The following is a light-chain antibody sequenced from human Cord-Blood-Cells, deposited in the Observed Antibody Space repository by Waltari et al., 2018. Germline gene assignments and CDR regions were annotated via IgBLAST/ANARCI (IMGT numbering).Light chain of an antibody. CDR1: QSVLYSSNNKNY. V-gene: IGKV4-1*01. CDR2: WAP. J-gene: IGKJ1*01. Sequence: EIVMTQSPDSLAVALGERGTINCKSSQSVLYSSNNKNYLAWYQQKPAQPPKLLIYWAPTRESGVPDRFSRSGSGTDFTLTISSLQAEDVAVYYCQQYYSTPPTFGQGTKVEIK. CDR3: QQYYSTPPT.